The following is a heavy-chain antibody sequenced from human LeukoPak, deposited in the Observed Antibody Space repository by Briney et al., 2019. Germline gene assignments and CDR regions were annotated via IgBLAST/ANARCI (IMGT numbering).Heavy chain of an antibody. D-gene: IGHD2-21*01. CDR1: GYTFTSYG. J-gene: IGHJ3*02. CDR3: ARGFPLDGYAFDI. V-gene: IGHV1-18*01. CDR2: ISAYNGNT. Sequence: GASVTVSCTASGYTFTSYGISWVRQAPGQGLERVGWISAYNGNTNYAQKLQGRVAMTTDTSTSTAYMELRSLRSDDTAVYYCARGFPLDGYAFDIWGQGTMVTVSS.